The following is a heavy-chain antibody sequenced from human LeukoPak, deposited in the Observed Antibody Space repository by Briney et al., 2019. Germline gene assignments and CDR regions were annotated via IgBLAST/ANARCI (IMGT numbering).Heavy chain of an antibody. Sequence: QPGGSLRLSCAASGFTFRSYAVHWVRHAPGKGLEWVSAISVDGSHTYYADSGKGRFTISRDNSKNTLSLQMNSLRAEDTAVYYCAKCYDTSGRRASDIWGQGTMVTVSS. J-gene: IGHJ3*02. CDR1: GFTFRSYA. D-gene: IGHD3-22*01. V-gene: IGHV3-23*01. CDR2: ISVDGSHT. CDR3: AKCYDTSGRRASDI.